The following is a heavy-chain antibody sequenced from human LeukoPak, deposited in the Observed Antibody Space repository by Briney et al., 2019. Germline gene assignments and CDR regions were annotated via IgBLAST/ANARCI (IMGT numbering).Heavy chain of an antibody. Sequence: SQTLSLTCTVSGGSISSGDYYWSWIRQPPGRGLEWIGYIYYSGSTYYNPSLKSRVTISVDTSKNQFSLKLSSVTAADTAVYYCAREWITNPCAPLGVWGKGTTVTVSS. V-gene: IGHV4-30-4*08. CDR1: GGSISSGDYY. D-gene: IGHD3-16*01. J-gene: IGHJ6*04. CDR3: AREWITNPCAPLGV. CDR2: IYYSGST.